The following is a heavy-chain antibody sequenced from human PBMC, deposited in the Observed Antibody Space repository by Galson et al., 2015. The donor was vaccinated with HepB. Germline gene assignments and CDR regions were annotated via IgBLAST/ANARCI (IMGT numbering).Heavy chain of an antibody. J-gene: IGHJ4*02. CDR2: IYSGGST. V-gene: IGHV3-66*02. D-gene: IGHD3-10*01. Sequence: SLRLSGAASGFTVSSNYMSWVRQAPGKGLEWVSVIYSGGSTYHADSVKGRFTISRDNSKNTLYLQMNSLRAEDTAVYYCARGRGTPSIDYWGQGTLVTVSS. CDR1: GFTVSSNY. CDR3: ARGRGTPSIDY.